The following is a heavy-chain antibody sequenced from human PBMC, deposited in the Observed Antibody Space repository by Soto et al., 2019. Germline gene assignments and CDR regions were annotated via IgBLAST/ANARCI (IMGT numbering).Heavy chain of an antibody. CDR1: GGSFSGYY. D-gene: IGHD3-10*01. CDR2: INHSGST. J-gene: IGHJ2*01. CDR3: ARGGYMVRGAGYFDL. V-gene: IGHV4-34*01. Sequence: QVQLQQWGAGLLKPSETLSLTCAVYGGSFSGYYWSWIRQPPGKGLEWIGEINHSGSTNYNPSLKRRVTRSVDTSKNQFSLKLSSVTAADTAVYYCARGGYMVRGAGYFDLWGRGTLVTVSS.